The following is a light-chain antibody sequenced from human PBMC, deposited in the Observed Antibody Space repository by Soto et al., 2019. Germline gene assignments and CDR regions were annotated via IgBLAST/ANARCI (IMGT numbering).Light chain of an antibody. J-gene: IGKJ4*01. CDR3: QQRTNWPST. CDR2: DAS. V-gene: IGKV3-11*01. Sequence: EIVLTQSPATLSLSPRDRATLSCRASQSVSSYLAWYQQKPGQAPRLLIYDASNRATGIPARFSGSGSVTDFARTITSLEPEDFAVNYCQQRTNWPSTFGGGNKVQIK. CDR1: QSVSSY.